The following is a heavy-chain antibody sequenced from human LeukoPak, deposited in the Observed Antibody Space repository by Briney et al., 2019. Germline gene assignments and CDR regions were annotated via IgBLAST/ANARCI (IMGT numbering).Heavy chain of an antibody. CDR3: ARVSGPLGQLNY. Sequence: GASVKVSCKASGYTFTSYYMHWVRQAPGQGLEWMGRIIPIFGIANYAQKFQGRVTITADKSTSTAYMELSSLRSEDTAVYYCARVSGPLGQLNYWGQGTLVTVSS. V-gene: IGHV1-69*04. CDR2: IIPIFGIA. D-gene: IGHD2-2*01. CDR1: GYTFTSYY. J-gene: IGHJ4*02.